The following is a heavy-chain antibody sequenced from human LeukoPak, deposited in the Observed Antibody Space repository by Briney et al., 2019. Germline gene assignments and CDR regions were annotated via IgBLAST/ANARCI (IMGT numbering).Heavy chain of an antibody. CDR3: ARGQRDGYKPFDY. D-gene: IGHD5-24*01. Sequence: PGGSLRLSCAASGFTFSSYEMNWVRQAPGKGLEWVSYISSSGSTIYYADSVKGRFTISRDNAKNSLYLQMNSLRAADTAVYYCARGQRDGYKPFDYWGQGTLVTVSS. V-gene: IGHV3-48*03. CDR2: ISSSGSTI. J-gene: IGHJ4*02. CDR1: GFTFSSYE.